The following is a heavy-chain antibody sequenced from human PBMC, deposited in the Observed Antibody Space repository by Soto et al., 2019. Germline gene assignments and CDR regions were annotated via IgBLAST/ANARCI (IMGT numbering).Heavy chain of an antibody. D-gene: IGHD6-13*01. CDR3: ARDRIRPIAAAGTIDY. CDR1: GGSFSGYY. Sequence: SETLSLTCAVYGGSFSGYYWSWIRQPPGKGLEWIGEINHSGSTNYNPSLKSRVTISVDTSKNQFSLKLSSVTAADTAVYYCARDRIRPIAAAGTIDYWGQGTLVTVSS. J-gene: IGHJ4*02. V-gene: IGHV4-34*01. CDR2: INHSGST.